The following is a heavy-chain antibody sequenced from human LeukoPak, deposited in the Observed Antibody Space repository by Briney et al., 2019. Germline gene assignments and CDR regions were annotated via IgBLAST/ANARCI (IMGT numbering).Heavy chain of an antibody. V-gene: IGHV4-59*01. CDR1: VASISSYY. CDR3: ARAYSSSSDFDY. Sequence: SETLSLTCSVSVASISSYYWSWIRQPPGKGLEWIGYIYFSGSTNYNPSLRSRVTISLDTSNNQFSLKLSSVTTADTAVYYCARAYSSSSDFDYWGQGTLVTVSS. J-gene: IGHJ4*02. D-gene: IGHD6-6*01. CDR2: IYFSGST.